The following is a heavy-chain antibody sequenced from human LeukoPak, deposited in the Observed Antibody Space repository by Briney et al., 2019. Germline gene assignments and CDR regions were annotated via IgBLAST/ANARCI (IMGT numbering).Heavy chain of an antibody. J-gene: IGHJ3*02. CDR2: IYHSGST. CDR1: GGSISSGGYS. D-gene: IGHD4-17*01. Sequence: SQTLSLTCAVSGGSISSGGYSWSWIRQPPGKGLEWIRYIYHSGSTYYNPSLKSRVTISVDRSKNQFSLKLSSVTAADTAVYYCASGDSDAFDIWGQGTMVTVSS. CDR3: ASGDSDAFDI. V-gene: IGHV4-30-2*01.